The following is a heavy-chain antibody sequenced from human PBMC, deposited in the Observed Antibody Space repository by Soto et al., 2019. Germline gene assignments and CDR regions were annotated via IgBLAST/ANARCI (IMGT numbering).Heavy chain of an antibody. V-gene: IGHV4-31*03. CDR1: GGSISSGGYY. J-gene: IGHJ4*02. CDR3: ASSTFFPDSRGYHFKNLDS. D-gene: IGHD3-22*01. CDR2: IYYSGST. Sequence: SETLSLTCTVSGGSISSGGYYWSWIRQHPGKGLEWIGYIYYSGSTYYNPSLKSRVTLSLDTFNNQFSLTLTSVTAADTAMYYCASSTFFPDSRGYHFKNLDSWGQGTLVTVSS.